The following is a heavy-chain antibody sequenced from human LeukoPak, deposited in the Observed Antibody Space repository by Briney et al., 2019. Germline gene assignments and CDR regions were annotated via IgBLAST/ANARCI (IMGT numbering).Heavy chain of an antibody. CDR2: ISGSGGNT. J-gene: IGHJ2*01. Sequence: GGSLRLSCAASGFTFRSYTMSWVRQAPGKGLEWVSVISGSGGNTYYADPVKGRFTISRDNSNNMLYLQMNSLRAEDTAVYYCAKGEGWLQLEWYFDLWGRGTLVTVSS. CDR1: GFTFRSYT. CDR3: AKGEGWLQLEWYFDL. D-gene: IGHD5-24*01. V-gene: IGHV3-23*01.